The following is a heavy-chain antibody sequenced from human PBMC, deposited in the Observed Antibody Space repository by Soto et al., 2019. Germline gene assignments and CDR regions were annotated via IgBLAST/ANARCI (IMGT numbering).Heavy chain of an antibody. D-gene: IGHD1-7*01. Sequence: PGGSLRLSCAASGFTFDDYAMHWVRQAPGKGLEWVSGISWNSGSIGYADSVKGRFTISRDNAKNSLYLQMSSLRSEDTAVYYCARGSKTGTTLYWGQGTLVTVSS. J-gene: IGHJ4*02. CDR2: ISWNSGSI. V-gene: IGHV3-9*01. CDR1: GFTFDDYA. CDR3: ARGSKTGTTLY.